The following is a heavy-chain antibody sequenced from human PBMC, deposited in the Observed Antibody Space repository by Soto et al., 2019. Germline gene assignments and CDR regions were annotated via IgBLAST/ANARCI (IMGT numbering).Heavy chain of an antibody. CDR3: ARSRITFGGVIVMGFDY. Sequence: QVQLVQSGAEVKKPGASVKVSCKASGYTFTSYGISWVRQAPGQGLEWMGWISAYNGNTNYAQKLQGRVTMTTDTSTSTAYMELRSVRSDDTAVYYCARSRITFGGVIVMGFDYWGQGTLVTVSS. J-gene: IGHJ4*02. D-gene: IGHD3-16*02. V-gene: IGHV1-18*01. CDR2: ISAYNGNT. CDR1: GYTFTSYG.